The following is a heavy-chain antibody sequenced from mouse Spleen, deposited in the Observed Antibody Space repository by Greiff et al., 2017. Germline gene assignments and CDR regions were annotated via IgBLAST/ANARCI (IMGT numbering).Heavy chain of an antibody. CDR2: ISGGGGNT. D-gene: IGHD1-1*01. Sequence: EVQGVESGGGLVKPGGSLKLSCAASGFTFSSYTMSWVRQTPEKRLEWVATISGGGGNTYYPDSVKGRFTISRDNAKNTLYLQMSSLRSEDTALYYCARDNYYGSSPFDYWGQGTTLTVSS. CDR1: GFTFSSYT. CDR3: ARDNYYGSSPFDY. V-gene: IGHV5-9*01. J-gene: IGHJ2*01.